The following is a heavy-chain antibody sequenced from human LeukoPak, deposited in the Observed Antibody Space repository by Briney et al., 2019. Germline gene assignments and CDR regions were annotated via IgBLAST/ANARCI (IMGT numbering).Heavy chain of an antibody. CDR2: IYYSGST. Sequence: PETLSLTCTVSGGSISSYYWSWIRQPPGKGLEWIGYIYYSGSTNYNPSLKSRVTISVDTSKNQFSLKLSSVTAADTAVYYCARGYSGYDAADYWGQGTLVTVSS. CDR1: GGSISSYY. J-gene: IGHJ4*02. V-gene: IGHV4-59*01. CDR3: ARGYSGYDAADY. D-gene: IGHD5-12*01.